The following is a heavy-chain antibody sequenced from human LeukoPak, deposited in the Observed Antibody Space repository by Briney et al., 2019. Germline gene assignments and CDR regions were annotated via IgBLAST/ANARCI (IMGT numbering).Heavy chain of an antibody. CDR2: IHPISGGT. CDR3: ARGLINGHDFDY. J-gene: IGHJ4*02. D-gene: IGHD1-20*01. CDR1: GYTFTGYY. V-gene: IGHV1-2*04. Sequence: ASVKVSCKASGYTFTGYYMHWVRQVPGQGPEWMGWIHPISGGTNYAQKFQGWVTLTRDTSISTAYMDLSRLTSDDTAVYYYARGLINGHDFDYWGQGTLVTVSS.